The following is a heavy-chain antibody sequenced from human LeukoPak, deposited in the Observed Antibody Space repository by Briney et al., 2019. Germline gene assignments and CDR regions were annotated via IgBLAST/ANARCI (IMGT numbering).Heavy chain of an antibody. CDR3: ARAGSFGRGPGPYGMDV. D-gene: IGHD1-1*01. J-gene: IGHJ6*02. Sequence: PGGSLRLSCAASGFTFSSYSMNWVRQAPGKGLEWVSYISSSSSTIYYADSVKGRFTISRDNAKNSLYLQMNSLRDEDTAEYYCARAGSFGRGPGPYGMDVWGQGTTVTVSS. V-gene: IGHV3-48*02. CDR1: GFTFSSYS. CDR2: ISSSSSTI.